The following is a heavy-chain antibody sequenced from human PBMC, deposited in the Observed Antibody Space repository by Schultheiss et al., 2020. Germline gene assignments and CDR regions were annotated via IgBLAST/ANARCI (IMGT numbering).Heavy chain of an antibody. V-gene: IGHV4-31*03. CDR3: ARDRAQSNSGWPSYFDY. CDR2: IYYSGST. CDR1: GGSISSGGYY. D-gene: IGHD5-12*01. J-gene: IGHJ4*02. Sequence: SETLSLTCTVSGGSISSGGYYWSWIRQHPGKGLEWIGYIYYSGSTYYNPSLKSRVTISVDTSKNQFSLKLSSVTAADTAVYYCARDRAQSNSGWPSYFDYWGQGDLGTVSS.